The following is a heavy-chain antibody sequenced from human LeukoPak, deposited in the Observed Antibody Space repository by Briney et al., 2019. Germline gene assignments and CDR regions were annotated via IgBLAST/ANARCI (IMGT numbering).Heavy chain of an antibody. CDR3: ARDVYIAWNGALHT. V-gene: IGHV4-59*01. CDR2: IYYSGST. J-gene: IGHJ3*02. Sequence: SETLSLTSTVSGGTICTYYRSWIRPPTGQGLEWSGYIYYSGSTNYNTSLKRRVTTSVDSTKHHFSQTWSSVPAEHTAVHYVARDVYIAWNGALHTWGQGTMVTVSS. CDR1: GGTICTYY. D-gene: IGHD5-12*01.